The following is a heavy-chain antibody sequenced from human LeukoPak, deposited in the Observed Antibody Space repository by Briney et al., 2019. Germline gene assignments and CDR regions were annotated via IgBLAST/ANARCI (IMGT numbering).Heavy chain of an antibody. CDR3: ARGAREDWYYGSGSFDY. CDR2: IYYSGST. J-gene: IGHJ4*02. V-gene: IGHV4-59*01. D-gene: IGHD3-10*01. Sequence: SETLSLTCTVSGGSISNYYWSWIRQPPGKGLEWIGYIYYSGSTNYNPSLKSRVTISVDTSKNQFSLKLSSVTAADTAVYYCARGAREDWYYGSGSFDYWGQGTLVTVSS. CDR1: GGSISNYY.